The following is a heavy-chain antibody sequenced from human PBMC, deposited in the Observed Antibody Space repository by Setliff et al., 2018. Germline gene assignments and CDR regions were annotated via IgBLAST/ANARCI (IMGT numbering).Heavy chain of an antibody. CDR1: DGSIRSGDY. CDR2: IHHTGTT. J-gene: IGHJ5*02. D-gene: IGHD3-22*01. CDR3: ARAAKYDSSSYYGLWLDP. Sequence: SETLSLTCTVSDGSIRSGDYWGWIRQHPGKGLEWIGYIHHTGTTFYNPSLRSRVTISVDTSKNQFSLKLSSVTAADTAVYYCARAAKYDSSSYYGLWLDPWGQGTLVTVS. V-gene: IGHV4-30-4*02.